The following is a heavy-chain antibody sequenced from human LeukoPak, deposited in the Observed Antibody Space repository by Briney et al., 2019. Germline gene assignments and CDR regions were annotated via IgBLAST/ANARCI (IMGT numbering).Heavy chain of an antibody. Sequence: ASVKVSCKASGYIFTSYGISWVRQAPGQGLEWMGWISAYNGNTNYAQKLQGRVTMTTDTSTSTAYMELRSLRSDDTAVYYCAREGHYDSSGYYSPFDYWGQGTLVTVSS. CDR2: ISAYNGNT. CDR1: GYIFTSYG. J-gene: IGHJ4*02. D-gene: IGHD3-22*01. CDR3: AREGHYDSSGYYSPFDY. V-gene: IGHV1-18*01.